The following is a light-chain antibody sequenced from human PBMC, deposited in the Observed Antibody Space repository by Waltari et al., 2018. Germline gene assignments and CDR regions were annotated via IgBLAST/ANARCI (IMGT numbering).Light chain of an antibody. CDR1: EYVRNDK. CDR2: DAS. Sequence: EIVLTQSPGTLSLSPGESATVSCRAAEYVRNDKGAWNQQKPGQAPRPLIYDASARATGVPCRFSGSGSGTDFTLTISGLEPEDVAVYYCQQYGSSPPLTFGGGTKVELK. J-gene: IGKJ4*01. V-gene: IGKV3-20*01. CDR3: QQYGSSPPLT.